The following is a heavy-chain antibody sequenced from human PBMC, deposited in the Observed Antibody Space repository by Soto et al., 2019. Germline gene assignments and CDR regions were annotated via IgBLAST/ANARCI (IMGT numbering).Heavy chain of an antibody. D-gene: IGHD3-3*01. J-gene: IGHJ4*02. CDR1: GGSISSSSYY. CDR2: IYHSGST. Sequence: TLSLNCTVSGGSISSSSYYWGWIRQPPGKGLEWIGSIYHSGSTYYNPSLKSRVTISVDTSKNQFSLKLSSVTAADTAVYYCASLRFLEWLLLDYWGQGTLVTVSS. CDR3: ASLRFLEWLLLDY. V-gene: IGHV4-39*01.